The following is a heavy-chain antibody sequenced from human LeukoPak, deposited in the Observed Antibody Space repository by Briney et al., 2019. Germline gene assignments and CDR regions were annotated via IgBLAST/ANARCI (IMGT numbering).Heavy chain of an antibody. V-gene: IGHV6-1*01. D-gene: IGHD1-26*01. Sequence: SQTLSLTCAISGDSVSSNSAAWNWIRQSPSRGLEWLGRTYYRSKWYNDYAVSVKSRITINPDTSKNQFSLQLNSVTPEDTAVYYCARERISIVGATGDDAFDIWGQGTMVTVSS. CDR2: TYYRSKWYN. CDR1: GDSVSSNSAA. J-gene: IGHJ3*02. CDR3: ARERISIVGATGDDAFDI.